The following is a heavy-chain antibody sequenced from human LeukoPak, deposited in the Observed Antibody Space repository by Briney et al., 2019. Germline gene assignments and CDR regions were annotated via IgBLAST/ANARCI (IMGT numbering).Heavy chain of an antibody. Sequence: SETLSLTCAVYGGSFSGYYWSWIRQPPGKGLEWIGEINHSGSTNYNPSLKSRVSISVDTSKNQFSLKLRSVTAADTAVYYCARPTTYNYYAMDVWGQGTTVTVSS. CDR3: ARPTTYNYYAMDV. CDR1: GGSFSGYY. CDR2: INHSGST. V-gene: IGHV4-34*01. D-gene: IGHD4-11*01. J-gene: IGHJ6*02.